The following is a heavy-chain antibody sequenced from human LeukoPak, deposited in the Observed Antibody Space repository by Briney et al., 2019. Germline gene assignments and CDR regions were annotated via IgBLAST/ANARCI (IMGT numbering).Heavy chain of an antibody. D-gene: IGHD5-12*01. V-gene: IGHV1-18*01. CDR1: GYSFTTYY. CDR2: ISTYNGDT. J-gene: IGHJ5*02. Sequence: ASVNVSCKASGYSFTTYYINWVRQAPGHRLEWMGWISTYNGDTSYAQRLQDRVTMTTDTSTNTAYLELRSLTSDDTAVYYCARSGLSYINPNNWFGPWGQGTLVTVSS. CDR3: ARSGLSYINPNNWFGP.